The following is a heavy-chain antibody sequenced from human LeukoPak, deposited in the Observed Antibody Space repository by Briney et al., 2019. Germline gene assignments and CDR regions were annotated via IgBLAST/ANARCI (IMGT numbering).Heavy chain of an antibody. D-gene: IGHD3-16*02. J-gene: IGHJ4*02. CDR2: ISTYNGNT. V-gene: IGHV1-18*01. CDR3: AREEYVWGSYRHVDY. CDR1: GYSFNTYG. Sequence: ASVKVSCKTSGYSFNTYGISWVRQAPGQGLEWMGWISTYNGNTDYAPKLQGRVTMTIDTYTSTAYMELRSLRSDDTAVYFCAREEYVWGSYRHVDYWGQGSLVTVSS.